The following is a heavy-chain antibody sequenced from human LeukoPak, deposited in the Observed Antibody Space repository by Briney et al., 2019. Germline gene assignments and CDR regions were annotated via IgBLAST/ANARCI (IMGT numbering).Heavy chain of an antibody. D-gene: IGHD3-10*01. J-gene: IGHJ6*02. Sequence: GGSLRLSCAASGFTFSSYGMHWVRQAPGKGLEWVSSISSSSSYIYYADSVKGRFTISRDNAKNSLYLQMNSLRAEDTAVYYCARDGYNYYGSGSYYNVRRSYYYYYGMDVWGQGTTVTVSS. CDR2: ISSSSSYI. V-gene: IGHV3-21*01. CDR1: GFTFSSYG. CDR3: ARDGYNYYGSGSYYNVRRSYYYYYGMDV.